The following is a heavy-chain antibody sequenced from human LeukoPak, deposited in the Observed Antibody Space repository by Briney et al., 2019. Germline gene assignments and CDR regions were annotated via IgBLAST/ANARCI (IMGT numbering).Heavy chain of an antibody. J-gene: IGHJ5*02. CDR3: ARFRRLTWFDP. Sequence: PGGSLRLSCAASGFTFSRYWMSWVRQAPGKGLEWVSYISSSGSTIYYADSVKGRFTISRDNAKNSLYLQMNSLRAEDTAVYYCARFRRLTWFDPWGQGTLVTVSS. CDR1: GFTFSRYW. V-gene: IGHV3-48*04. CDR2: ISSSGSTI. D-gene: IGHD5-12*01.